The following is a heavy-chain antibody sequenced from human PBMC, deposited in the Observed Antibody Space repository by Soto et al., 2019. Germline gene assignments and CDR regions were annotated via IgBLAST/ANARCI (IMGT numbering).Heavy chain of an antibody. Sequence: GGSLRLSCEASGFKFDDYMMHWVRQAPGKGLEWISLISWDGGSIDYADSIKGRFTVSRDNSKTSLYLHMHSLTSDDTTFYFCAKEGNGGSSLDSWGQGTLVTVSS. CDR2: ISWDGGSI. CDR1: GFKFDDYM. V-gene: IGHV3-43*01. D-gene: IGHD2-15*01. CDR3: AKEGNGGSSLDS. J-gene: IGHJ5*01.